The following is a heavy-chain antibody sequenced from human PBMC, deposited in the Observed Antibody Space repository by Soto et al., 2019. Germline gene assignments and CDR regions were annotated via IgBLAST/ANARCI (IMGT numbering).Heavy chain of an antibody. CDR1: GFTFSNYA. CDR2: IGASGAGT. Sequence: GGSLRLSCAVSGFTFSNYAMSWVRQAPGTGLEWVSGIGASGAGTYYADSVKGRFTISRDNSKSTLHLQMNSLRAEDTAVYYCALRKTGSYFDYWGQGTLVTVSS. D-gene: IGHD1-26*01. CDR3: ALRKTGSYFDY. V-gene: IGHV3-23*01. J-gene: IGHJ4*02.